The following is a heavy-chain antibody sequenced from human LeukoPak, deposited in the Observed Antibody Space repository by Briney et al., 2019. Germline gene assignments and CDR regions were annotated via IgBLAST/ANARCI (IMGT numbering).Heavy chain of an antibody. CDR3: AKASPSYDILTGPPIWGFAFDY. Sequence: GGSLRLSCAASGFTFSSYAMSWVRQAPGKGLEWVSAISGSGGSTYYADSVRGRFTISRDNSKNTLYLQMNSLRAEDTAVYYCAKASPSYDILTGPPIWGFAFDYWGQGTLVTVSS. CDR2: ISGSGGST. CDR1: GFTFSSYA. V-gene: IGHV3-23*01. J-gene: IGHJ4*02. D-gene: IGHD3-9*01.